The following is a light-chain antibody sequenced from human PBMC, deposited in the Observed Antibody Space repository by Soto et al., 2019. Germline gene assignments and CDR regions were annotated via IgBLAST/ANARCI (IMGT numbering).Light chain of an antibody. CDR2: GAS. Sequence: EIVLTQSPGTLSVSPGERATLACRASQSVSSNYLAWYQQKPGQPPRLLIYGASSRATGIPDRFSGSGSGTGFTLTISRLEPEDFAVYYCQQYSRLPRTFGQGTRVEIK. V-gene: IGKV3-20*01. J-gene: IGKJ1*01. CDR3: QQYSRLPRT. CDR1: QSVSSNY.